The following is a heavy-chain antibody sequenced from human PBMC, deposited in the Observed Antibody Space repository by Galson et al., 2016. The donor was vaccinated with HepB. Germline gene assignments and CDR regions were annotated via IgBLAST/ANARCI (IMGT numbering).Heavy chain of an antibody. D-gene: IGHD1-26*01. V-gene: IGHV4-39*01. Sequence: SETLSLTCTVSGGPISDTAYWWGWIRQPPGKGLEWIGSIFYTGTTYYKPSLKSRVTIYVDTSKNQSSLKLNSVTAADTAVYYCARQVGRGSWAFDIWGQGTMVTVSS. CDR3: ARQVGRGSWAFDI. J-gene: IGHJ3*02. CDR1: GGPISDTAYW. CDR2: IFYTGTT.